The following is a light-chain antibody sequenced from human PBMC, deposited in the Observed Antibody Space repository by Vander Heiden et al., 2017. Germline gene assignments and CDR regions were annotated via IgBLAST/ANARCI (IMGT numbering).Light chain of an antibody. V-gene: IGLV4-69*01. CDR1: SGHSGYA. J-gene: IGLJ2*01. Sequence: QLVLTQSPSASASLGASVKLTCTLRSGHSGYATAWHQQQPEKGPRYLMKLNSDGSHSKGDGIPDRFSGSSSGAERYLTIASLQSEDEADYYCQTWGTGVVVFGGGTKLSVL. CDR2: LNSDGSH. CDR3: QTWGTGVVV.